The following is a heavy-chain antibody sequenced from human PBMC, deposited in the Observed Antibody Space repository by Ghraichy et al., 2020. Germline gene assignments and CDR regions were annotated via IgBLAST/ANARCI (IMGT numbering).Heavy chain of an antibody. V-gene: IGHV3-48*02. D-gene: IGHD3-22*01. CDR2: ISSSSSTI. Sequence: GGSLRLSCAASGFTFSSYSMNWVRQAPGKGLEWVSYISSSSSTIYYADSVKGRFTISRDNAKNSLYLQMNSLRDEDTAVYYCARDNYYDSSGYYDISAFDIWGQGTMVTVSS. CDR3: ARDNYYDSSGYYDISAFDI. J-gene: IGHJ3*02. CDR1: GFTFSSYS.